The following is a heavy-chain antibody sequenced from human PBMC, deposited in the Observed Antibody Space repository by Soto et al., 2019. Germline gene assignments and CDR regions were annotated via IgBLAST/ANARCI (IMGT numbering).Heavy chain of an antibody. Sequence: GGSLRLSCAASGFTVSTKYMSWVRQAPGKGLEWVSVIYGGGSTYYADSVKGRFTISRDKSKNTVDLQMNSLRVEDTAVYYCVKGGYDSSGQNIPYYLGSWGQGTLVTVSS. CDR3: VKGGYDSSGQNIPYYLGS. D-gene: IGHD3-22*01. CDR1: GFTVSTKY. CDR2: IYGGGST. V-gene: IGHV3-53*01. J-gene: IGHJ4*02.